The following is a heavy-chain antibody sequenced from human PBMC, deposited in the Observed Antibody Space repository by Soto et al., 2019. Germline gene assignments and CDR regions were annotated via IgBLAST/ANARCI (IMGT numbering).Heavy chain of an antibody. D-gene: IGHD6-13*01. CDR3: AREAAAAVNYGMDV. V-gene: IGHV1-2*04. CDR2: INPNSGGT. J-gene: IGHJ6*02. CDR1: GYTFPRYY. Sequence: ASVKVSCKASGYTFPRYYMHWGRQAPGQGLEWKGWINPNSGGTNYAQKFQGWVTMTRDTSISTAYMELSRLRSDDTAVYYCAREAAAAVNYGMDVWGQGTTVTVSS.